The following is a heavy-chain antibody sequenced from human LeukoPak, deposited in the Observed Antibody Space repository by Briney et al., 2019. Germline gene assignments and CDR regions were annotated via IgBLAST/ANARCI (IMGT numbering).Heavy chain of an antibody. V-gene: IGHV1-18*04. D-gene: IGHD5-18*01. CDR2: ISPYTGHT. CDR1: GPGFSSFV. CDR3: ARGQVDTTMIIGGWFDH. J-gene: IGHJ5*02. Sequence: ASVKVSCKTYGPGFSSFVIAWVRQAPGQGLEWLGWISPYTGHTNYAPKFRGRVTMTTDTPTRTVYMDLRRLRSDDTAVYYCARGQVDTTMIIGGWFDHWGQGTLVIVSS.